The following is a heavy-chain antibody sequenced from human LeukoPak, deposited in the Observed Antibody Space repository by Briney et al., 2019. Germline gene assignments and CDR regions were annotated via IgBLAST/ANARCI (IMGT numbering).Heavy chain of an antibody. CDR3: AEDLWGVAAAGTNGDY. J-gene: IGHJ4*02. Sequence: GGSLRLSCAASGFTFSSYAMSWVRQAPGRGLEWVSAISGSGGSTYYADSVKGRFTISRDNSKNTLYLQMNSLRAEDTAVYYCAEDLWGVAAAGTNGDYWGQGTLVTVSS. V-gene: IGHV3-23*01. D-gene: IGHD6-13*01. CDR2: ISGSGGST. CDR1: GFTFSSYA.